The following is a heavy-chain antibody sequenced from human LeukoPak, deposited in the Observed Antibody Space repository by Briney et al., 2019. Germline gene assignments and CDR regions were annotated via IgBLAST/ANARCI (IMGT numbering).Heavy chain of an antibody. Sequence: GGSLRLSCAASGFTFSSHGMHWVRQAPGKGLEWVAVISYDGSNKYYADSVKGRFTISRDNSKDTLYLQMNSLRAEDTAVYYCAKLATVTTVGTIDYWGQGTLVTVSS. CDR1: GFTFSSHG. CDR2: ISYDGSNK. J-gene: IGHJ4*02. CDR3: AKLATVTTVGTIDY. V-gene: IGHV3-30*18. D-gene: IGHD4-17*01.